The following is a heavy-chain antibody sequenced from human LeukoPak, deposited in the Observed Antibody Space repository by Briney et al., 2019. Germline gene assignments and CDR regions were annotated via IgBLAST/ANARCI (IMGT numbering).Heavy chain of an antibody. Sequence: SETLSLTCSVSGASVTSGGFYWGWLRQPPGKGPQWIATVYYTGSTYYNPSLKSRVTISIDTSKNQFSLRLTSVTATDTAIYHCARHSGSGSLSRPFDPWGQGTLVTVSS. V-gene: IGHV4-39*01. J-gene: IGHJ5*02. CDR3: ARHSGSGSLSRPFDP. CDR1: GASVTSGGFY. D-gene: IGHD3-10*01. CDR2: VYYTGST.